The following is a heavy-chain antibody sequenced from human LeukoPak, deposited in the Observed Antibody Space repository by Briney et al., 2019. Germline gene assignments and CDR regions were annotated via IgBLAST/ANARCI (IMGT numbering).Heavy chain of an antibody. D-gene: IGHD3-3*01. Sequence: ASVKVSCKVSGYTLTELSMHWARQAPGKGLEWMGGFDPEDGETIYAQKFQGRVTMTEDTSTDTAYMELSSLRSEDTAVYYCATDLIRSIFGVVTVRFDYWGQGTLVTVSS. CDR3: ATDLIRSIFGVVTVRFDY. V-gene: IGHV1-24*01. J-gene: IGHJ4*02. CDR2: FDPEDGET. CDR1: GYTLTELS.